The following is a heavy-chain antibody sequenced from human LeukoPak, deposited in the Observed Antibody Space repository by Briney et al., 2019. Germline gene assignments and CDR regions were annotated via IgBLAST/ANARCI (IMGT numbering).Heavy chain of an antibody. J-gene: IGHJ2*01. D-gene: IGHD2-21*02. CDR1: GFTFDDYA. CDR2: ISWNSGSI. CDR3: AKGSGHIVVVTAYLYFDL. Sequence: PGGSLRLSCAASGFTFDDYAMHWVRHAPGKGLEWVSGISWNSGSIGYADSVKGRFTISRDNAKNSLYLQMNSLRAEDTALYYCAKGSGHIVVVTAYLYFDLWGRGTLVTVSS. V-gene: IGHV3-9*01.